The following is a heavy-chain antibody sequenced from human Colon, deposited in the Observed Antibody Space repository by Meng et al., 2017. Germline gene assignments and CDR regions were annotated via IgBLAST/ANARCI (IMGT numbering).Heavy chain of an antibody. CDR3: ARRHDRGWWFDY. D-gene: IGHD6-19*01. V-gene: IGHV4-4*07. CDR1: GDSLTDYT. J-gene: IGHJ4*02. Sequence: VMLLWSGHGLVKPSESLSLTITVSGDSLTDYTRPWLPPSGRKGVEWSGRVRSGGSTTYSPSHKSRVTISIDTARNEFFLSPTSVTGAVTAVYFCARRHDRGWWFDYWGPGRLVTVSS. CDR2: VRSGGST.